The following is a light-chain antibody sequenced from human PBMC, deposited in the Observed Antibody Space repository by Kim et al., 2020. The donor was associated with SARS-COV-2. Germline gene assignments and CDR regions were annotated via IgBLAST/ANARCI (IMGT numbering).Light chain of an antibody. CDR1: SLRTYY. CDR2: GKN. Sequence: SSELTQDPAVSVALGQTVTITCQADSLRTYYASWYQQRPAQAPVNVVYGKNNRTSGIPDRFFGSISGNTASLTITGAQADDEAYYHCTSRDSSAHHFVFG. J-gene: IGLJ1*01. CDR3: TSRDSSAHHFV. V-gene: IGLV3-19*01.